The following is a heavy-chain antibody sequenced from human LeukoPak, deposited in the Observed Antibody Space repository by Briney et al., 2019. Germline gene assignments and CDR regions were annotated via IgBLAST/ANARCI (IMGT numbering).Heavy chain of an antibody. CDR2: MNPNSGNT. J-gene: IGHJ4*02. CDR1: GYTFTSYY. V-gene: IGHV1-8*02. D-gene: IGHD6-13*01. Sequence: ASVKVSCKASGYTFTSYYMHWVRQAPGQGLEWMGWMNPNSGNTGYAQKFQGRVTMARNTSISTAYMELSSLRSEDTAVYYCASSIAAAAIDYWGQGTLVTVSS. CDR3: ASSIAAAAIDY.